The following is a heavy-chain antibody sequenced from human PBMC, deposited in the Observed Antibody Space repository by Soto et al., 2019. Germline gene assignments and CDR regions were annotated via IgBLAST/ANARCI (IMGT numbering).Heavy chain of an antibody. V-gene: IGHV1-8*01. CDR3: ARGPEWSGEYPYYFDY. J-gene: IGHJ4*02. CDR2: MNPNSGNT. Sequence: QVQLVQSGAEVKKPGASVKVSCKASGYTFTSYDINWVRQATGQGLEWMGWMNPNSGNTGYAQKFQGKVTMTRTTSISTAYMGLSSLRTEDTAVYYCARGPEWSGEYPYYFDYWGQGTLVTVSS. CDR1: GYTFTSYD. D-gene: IGHD3-10*01.